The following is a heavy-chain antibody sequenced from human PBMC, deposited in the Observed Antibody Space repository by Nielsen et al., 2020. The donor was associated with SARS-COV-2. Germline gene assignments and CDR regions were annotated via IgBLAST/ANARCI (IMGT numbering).Heavy chain of an antibody. CDR1: GFTFSSYG. Sequence: GESLKISCAASGFTFSSYGMHWVRQAPGKGLEWVAVISYDGSNKYYADSVKGRFTISRDNSKNTLYLQMNSLRAEDTAMYYCAKDRAIFMIYIIRGGPDFWGQGTLVTVSS. J-gene: IGHJ4*02. V-gene: IGHV3-30*18. CDR2: ISYDGSNK. D-gene: IGHD3-10*01. CDR3: AKDRAIFMIYIIRGGPDF.